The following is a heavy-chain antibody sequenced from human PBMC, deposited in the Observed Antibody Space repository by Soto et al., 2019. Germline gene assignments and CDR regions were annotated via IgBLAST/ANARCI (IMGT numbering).Heavy chain of an antibody. J-gene: IGHJ4*02. CDR1: GLTFGSYW. Sequence: QPGGSLRLSCAASGLTFGSYWMHWARQAPGKGLEWVANINPDGSVKYYVDSVKGRFTISRDNAKNSVYLQMNSLRAEDSAVYYCARAIGALNAYWGQGTLVTVSS. D-gene: IGHD3-3*01. CDR3: ARAIGALNAY. CDR2: INPDGSVK. V-gene: IGHV3-7*03.